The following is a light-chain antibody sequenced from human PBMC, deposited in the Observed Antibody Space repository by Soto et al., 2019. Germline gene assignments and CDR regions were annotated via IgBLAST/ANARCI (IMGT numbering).Light chain of an antibody. CDR3: QQLNSYHLAT. Sequence: AILMTQSPSSLSASTGDRVTITCGASQGISSYLAWYQQKPGKAPKLLIYGASNLQSGVPSSFSGSGSATGFTLPISSLQPADFATYHCQQLNSYHLATFGGGTKVDIK. V-gene: IGKV1-8*01. J-gene: IGKJ4*01. CDR1: QGISSY. CDR2: GAS.